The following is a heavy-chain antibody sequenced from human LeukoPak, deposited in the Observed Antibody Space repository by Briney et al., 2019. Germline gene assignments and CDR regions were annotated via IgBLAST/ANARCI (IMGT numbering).Heavy chain of an antibody. Sequence: PSETLSLTCAVYGGSLSGYYWSWIRQPPGKGLEWIGEINHSGSTNYNPSLKSQVTISVDTSKNQLSLKLSSMTAADTAVYYCARQWLVSPLFDYWGQGTLVTVSS. CDR3: ARQWLVSPLFDY. CDR1: GGSLSGYY. V-gene: IGHV4-34*01. CDR2: INHSGST. D-gene: IGHD6-19*01. J-gene: IGHJ4*02.